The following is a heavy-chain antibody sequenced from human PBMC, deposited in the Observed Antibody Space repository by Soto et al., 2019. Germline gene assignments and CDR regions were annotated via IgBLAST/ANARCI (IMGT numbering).Heavy chain of an antibody. CDR3: ARGRGSSWYFDY. V-gene: IGHV4-30-4*01. D-gene: IGHD6-13*01. CDR1: GGSISTGDYF. Sequence: PSETLSLTCTVSGGSISTGDYFWSWIRQPPGKGLEWIGYIYYTGSTFYNPSLRSRVTISGDTSKNEFSLKLSSVTAADTAVYSCARGRGSSWYFDYWGQGTLVTVSS. J-gene: IGHJ4*02. CDR2: IYYTGST.